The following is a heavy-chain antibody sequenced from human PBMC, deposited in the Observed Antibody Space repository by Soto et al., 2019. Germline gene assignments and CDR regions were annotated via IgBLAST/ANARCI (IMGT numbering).Heavy chain of an antibody. CDR2: FVPLFGTT. V-gene: IGHV1-69*01. Sequence: QLVQSGSEVKKPGSSVKVSCQASGGTFSGYVVTWVRQAPGQGLEWMGEFVPLFGTTNYAQRFSGRITITAEESTRTAYMELRTLRSDDTAVYYCATHGLGVSSPPHFDNWGQGTLGTVSS. D-gene: IGHD3-16*01. CDR1: GGTFSGYV. CDR3: ATHGLGVSSPPHFDN. J-gene: IGHJ4*02.